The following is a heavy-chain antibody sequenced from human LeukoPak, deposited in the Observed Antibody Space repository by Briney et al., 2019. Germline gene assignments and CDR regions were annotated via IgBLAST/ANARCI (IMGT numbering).Heavy chain of an antibody. D-gene: IGHD2-21*02. CDR2: IWFDGSNT. CDR3: GRGNFPHCSGDCFDS. CDR1: GFTFSSYW. Sequence: GGSLRLSCAASGFTFSSYWMHGVRQAPGKGLEWVGVIWFDGSNTRYADSVKGRFTIARDDSKNTVYLQMNSPRVEDTAVYYCGRGNFPHCSGDCFDSWGQGTLVTVSS. J-gene: IGHJ4*02. V-gene: IGHV3-33*08.